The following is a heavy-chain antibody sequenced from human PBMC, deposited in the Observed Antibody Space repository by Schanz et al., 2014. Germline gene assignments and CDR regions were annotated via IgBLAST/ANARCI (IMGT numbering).Heavy chain of an antibody. V-gene: IGHV3-23*01. J-gene: IGHJ6*03. Sequence: DVQLLESGGGLVQPGGSLRLSCLASGFAFSSYAMSWVRQAPGKGLEWVSAISGSGGSTYYADSVKGRFTISGDSSKYTVYLQMNSLRADDTAVYYCAKGPYYYYYMDVWGNGTTVTVSS. CDR2: ISGSGGST. CDR1: GFAFSSYA. CDR3: AKGPYYYYYMDV.